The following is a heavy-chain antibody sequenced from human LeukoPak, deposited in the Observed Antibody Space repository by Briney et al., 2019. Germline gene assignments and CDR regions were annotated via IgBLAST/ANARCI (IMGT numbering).Heavy chain of an antibody. V-gene: IGHV4-39*01. J-gene: IGHJ5*02. Sequence: SETLSLTCTVSGGSISSSSYYWGWIRQPPGKGLEWIGSIYYSGSTYYNPSLKSRVTISVDTSKNQFSLKLSSVTAADTAVYYCASLIVVVPAAIYRMRFDPWGQGTLVTVSS. CDR1: GGSISSSSYY. CDR3: ASLIVVVPAAIYRMRFDP. CDR2: IYYSGST. D-gene: IGHD2-2*01.